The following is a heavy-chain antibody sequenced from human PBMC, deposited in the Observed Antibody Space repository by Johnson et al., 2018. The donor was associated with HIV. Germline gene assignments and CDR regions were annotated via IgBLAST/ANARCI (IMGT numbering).Heavy chain of an antibody. J-gene: IGHJ3*02. D-gene: IGHD6-19*01. CDR3: AKGSGWYSAFDI. CDR1: GFTFNDYA. Sequence: VQLVESGGGLVQPGRSLRLSCAASGFTFNDYAMHWVRQVPGKGLEWVSGISWNSENIAYADSVKGRFSISRDNAKNSLYLQMNSLRAEDTAVYYCAKGSGWYSAFDIWGQGTMVTVSS. V-gene: IGHV3-9*01. CDR2: ISWNSENI.